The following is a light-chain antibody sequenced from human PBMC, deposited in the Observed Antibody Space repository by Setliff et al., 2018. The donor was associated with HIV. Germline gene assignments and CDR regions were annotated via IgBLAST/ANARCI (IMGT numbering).Light chain of an antibody. CDR3: CSYTSSNTVL. V-gene: IGLV2-14*03. J-gene: IGLJ2*01. Sequence: LTQPASVSGSPGQSITISCTGTSSDVGGYNYVSWYQQHPGKAPKLMICDVTNRPSGVSDRFSGSKSGNTASLTISGLQAEDEADYYCCSYTSSNTVLFGGGTK. CDR1: SSDVGGYNY. CDR2: DVT.